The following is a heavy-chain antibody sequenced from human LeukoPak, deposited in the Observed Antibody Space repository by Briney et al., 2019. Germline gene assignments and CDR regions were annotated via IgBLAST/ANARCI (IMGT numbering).Heavy chain of an antibody. D-gene: IGHD3-3*01. J-gene: IGHJ4*02. CDR3: ARDPVYYDFWSGYFDS. CDR2: IKEDGSEK. V-gene: IGHV3-7*01. CDR1: GFTFSSHW. Sequence: GGSLRLSCAASGFTFSSHWMGWVRQAPGKGLEWVANIKEDGSEKYYVDSVKGRFTVSRDNVKNSLFLQMNSLRAEDTAVYYCARDPVYYDFWSGYFDSWGQGIQATVSS.